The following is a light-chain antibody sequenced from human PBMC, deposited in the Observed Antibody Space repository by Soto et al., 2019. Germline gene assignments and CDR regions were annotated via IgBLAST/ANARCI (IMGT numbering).Light chain of an antibody. CDR2: SNY. V-gene: IGLV1-44*01. CDR3: AGRDDSLSGLYV. J-gene: IGLJ1*01. CDR1: SGSLS. Sequence: QSVLTQPPSASGTPGQRVTISCSASSGSLSVDWYQHLPGTAPKLLIYSNYQRPSGVPDRFSGSKSGTSASLVISGLQSDDDADYYCAGRDDSLSGLYVFGTRTKLTVL.